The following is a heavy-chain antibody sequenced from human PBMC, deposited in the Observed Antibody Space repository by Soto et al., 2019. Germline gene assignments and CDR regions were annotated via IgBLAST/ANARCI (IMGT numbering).Heavy chain of an antibody. CDR1: GFSISTDY. Sequence: SATLSLTCTFSGFSISTDYWSWIRQPPGKGLEWIGYIYYDGSTSYNPSLRSRVTISVDTSKNQFSLILSSVTSADTAVYYCARDQLSTGLYVWFDPWGQGTLVTVS. CDR3: ARDQLSTGLYVWFDP. V-gene: IGHV4-59*01. J-gene: IGHJ5*02. D-gene: IGHD6-25*01. CDR2: IYYDGST.